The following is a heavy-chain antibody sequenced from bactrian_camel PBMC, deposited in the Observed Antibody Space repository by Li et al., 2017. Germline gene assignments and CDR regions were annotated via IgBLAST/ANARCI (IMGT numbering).Heavy chain of an antibody. CDR1: GHIDSSYC. V-gene: IGHV3S53*01. CDR2: VGLRGST. J-gene: IGHJ6*01. D-gene: IGHD4*01. Sequence: HVQLVESGGGSVQAEGSLRLSCTPSGHIDSSYCMGWFRQVPGQGRERIAVVGLRGSTVYSDDVKGRFTISQDKAKNTLWLQMDSLKPEDTAMYYCAADFSLFGDSGDYDLCRPVQDPSDFGAWGQGTQVTVS. CDR3: AADFSLFGDSGDYDLCRPVQDPSDFGA.